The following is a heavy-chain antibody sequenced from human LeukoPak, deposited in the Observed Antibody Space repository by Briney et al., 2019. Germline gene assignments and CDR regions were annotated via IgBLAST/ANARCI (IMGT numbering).Heavy chain of an antibody. CDR1: GGTFSSYA. V-gene: IGHV1-69*05. D-gene: IGHD6-13*01. Sequence: ASVKVSCKASGGTFSSYAISWVRQAPGQGLEWMGRIIPIFGTANYAKKFQGRVTITTDESTSTAYMDRTSLSSEDTAVYSWARGPVAAAGTRFADYWAQGTLVTFSS. CDR2: IIPIFGTA. J-gene: IGHJ4*02. CDR3: ARGPVAAAGTRFADY.